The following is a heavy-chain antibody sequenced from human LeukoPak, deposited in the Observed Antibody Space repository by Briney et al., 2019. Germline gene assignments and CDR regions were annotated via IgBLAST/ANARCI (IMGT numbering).Heavy chain of an antibody. CDR1: GGSISSYY. Sequence: SETLSLTCTVSGGSISSYYWSWIRQPPGKGLEWIGYIYYSGSTNYNPSLKSRVTISVDTSKNQFSLKLSSVTAADTAVYYCAGAPARGYYDRPNAFDIWGQGTMVTVSS. V-gene: IGHV4-59*01. CDR2: IYYSGST. J-gene: IGHJ3*02. D-gene: IGHD3-22*01. CDR3: AGAPARGYYDRPNAFDI.